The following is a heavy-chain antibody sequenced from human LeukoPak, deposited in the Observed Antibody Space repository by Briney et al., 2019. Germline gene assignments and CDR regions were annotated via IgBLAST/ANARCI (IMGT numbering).Heavy chain of an antibody. V-gene: IGHV4-38-2*01. CDR1: GYSISSGYY. J-gene: IGHJ3*02. D-gene: IGHD2-2*01. CDR3: VSQVVPAAIPDAFDI. Sequence: SETLSLTCAVSGYSISSGYYWDWIRQPPGKGLEFLASIYRSYRSGSGSTYYNPSISSRITISLDASKNQFSLKLNSATAADTAVYHCVSQVVPAAIPDAFDIWGQGTVVTVSS. CDR2: IYRSYRSGSGST.